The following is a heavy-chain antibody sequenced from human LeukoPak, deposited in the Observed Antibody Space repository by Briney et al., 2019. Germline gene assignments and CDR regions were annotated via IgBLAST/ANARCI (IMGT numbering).Heavy chain of an antibody. J-gene: IGHJ6*02. V-gene: IGHV3-48*01. Sequence: PGGSLRLSCAASGFTFSTYGMNWVRQAPGKGPEWVSYISGSSSAIYYTDSVKGRFTISRDNAEKSVYLQMNSPRAEDTAVYYCAKYPSYYDSSGYSSPYYYYGMDVWGQGTTVTVSS. CDR3: AKYPSYYDSSGYSSPYYYYGMDV. D-gene: IGHD3-22*01. CDR1: GFTFSTYG. CDR2: ISGSSSAI.